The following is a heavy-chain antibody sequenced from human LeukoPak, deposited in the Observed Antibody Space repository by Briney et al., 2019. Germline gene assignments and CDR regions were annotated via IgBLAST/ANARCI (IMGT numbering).Heavy chain of an antibody. CDR2: IYSGGST. V-gene: IGHV3-53*01. CDR3: AKSFGGVRGYYFDY. Sequence: GGFLRLSCAASGFTVSSNYMSWVRQAPGKGLGWVSVIYSGGSTYYADSVKGRFTISRDNSKNTLYLQMNSLRAEDTAVYYCAKSFGGVRGYYFDYWGQGTLVTVSS. CDR1: GFTVSSNY. D-gene: IGHD3-10*01. J-gene: IGHJ4*02.